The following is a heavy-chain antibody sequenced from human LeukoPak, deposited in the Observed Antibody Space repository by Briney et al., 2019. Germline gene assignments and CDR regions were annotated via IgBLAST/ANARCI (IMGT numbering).Heavy chain of an antibody. CDR1: GFTFGSYG. J-gene: IGHJ4*02. CDR3: ARRAHLGDWYFDY. D-gene: IGHD3/OR15-3a*01. CDR2: VRYDGNNP. V-gene: IGHV3-30*02. Sequence: GGSLRLSCAASGFTFGSYGMHWVRQAPGKGLDWVAFVRYDGNNPYYSASVKGRFTISRDNSKNTLYLQMGSLRAEDMAVYYCARRAHLGDWYFDYWGQGTLVTVSS.